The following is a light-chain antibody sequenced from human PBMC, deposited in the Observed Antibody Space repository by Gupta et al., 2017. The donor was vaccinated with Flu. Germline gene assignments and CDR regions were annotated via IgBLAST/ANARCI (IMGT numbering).Light chain of an antibody. CDR2: NNN. J-gene: IGLJ3*02. CDR3: AAWDDSLNGRV. CDR1: SSNIGTKT. V-gene: IGLV1-44*01. Sequence: QSVLTQPPSTSGTPGQRVTISCSGSSSNIGTKTVDWYQQLPGSAPKLLIYNNNRRPSGVPDRFSGSKSGTSASLAISGLQSEDEADYYCAAWDDSLNGRVFGGGTKLTVL.